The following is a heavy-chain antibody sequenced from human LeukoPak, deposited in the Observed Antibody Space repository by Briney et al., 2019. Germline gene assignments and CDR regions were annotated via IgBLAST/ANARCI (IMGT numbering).Heavy chain of an antibody. CDR1: GGSFSGYY. CDR2: INHSGST. D-gene: IGHD3-22*01. J-gene: IGHJ4*02. CDR3: ARVKYYYDSSGYDEPLTPGKPFDY. V-gene: IGHV4-34*01. Sequence: SETLSFTCAVYGGSFSGYYWSWIRQPPGKGLEWIGEINHSGSTNYNPSLKSRVTISVDTSKNQFSLKLSSVTAADTAVYYCARVKYYYDSSGYDEPLTPGKPFDYWGQGTLVTVSS.